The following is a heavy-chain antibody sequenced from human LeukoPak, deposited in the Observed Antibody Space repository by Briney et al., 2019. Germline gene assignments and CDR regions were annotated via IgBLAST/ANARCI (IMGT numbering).Heavy chain of an antibody. CDR1: GFTFSRSA. D-gene: IGHD1-26*01. V-gene: IGHV3-30*18. Sequence: GGSLRLSCAASGFTFSRSAMNWVRQASGKGLEWVAVISSDGSDKYYAASVKGRFTISRDNSNDTVSLQMDTLRVEDTAVYYCAKPLASGSYFFYDFDVWGQGTAVTVSS. J-gene: IGHJ3*01. CDR2: ISSDGSDK. CDR3: AKPLASGSYFFYDFDV.